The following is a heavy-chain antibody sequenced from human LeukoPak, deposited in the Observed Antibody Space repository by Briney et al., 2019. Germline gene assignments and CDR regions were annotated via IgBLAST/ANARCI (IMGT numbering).Heavy chain of an antibody. CDR1: GFTFSSYG. Sequence: GGSLRLSCAASGFTFSSYGMHWVRQAPGKGLEWVAVIWYDGSNKYYADSVKGRFTISRDNAKNTLYLQMNSLRAEDTAVYYCASARYYYYYYGMDVWGQGTTVTVSS. CDR3: ASARYYYYYYGMDV. CDR2: IWYDGSNK. J-gene: IGHJ6*02. V-gene: IGHV3-33*03.